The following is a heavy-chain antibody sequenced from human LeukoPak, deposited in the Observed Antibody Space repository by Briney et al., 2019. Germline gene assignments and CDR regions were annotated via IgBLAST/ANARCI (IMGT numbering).Heavy chain of an antibody. J-gene: IGHJ4*02. V-gene: IGHV3-7*03. D-gene: IGHD1-14*01. CDR2: IKHNGDEL. CDR1: GFTFSSYW. Sequence: PGGSLRLSCAASGFTFSSYWMTWVRQAPGKGLEWVANIKHNGDELNYVDSVEDRFTISRDNSKNTLYLEMNSLSPDDTAVYYCARGVEPLAANTLAYWGQGTLVTVSS. CDR3: ARGVEPLAANTLAY.